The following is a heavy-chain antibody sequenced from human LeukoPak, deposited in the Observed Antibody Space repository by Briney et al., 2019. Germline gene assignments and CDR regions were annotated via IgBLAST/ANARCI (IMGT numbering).Heavy chain of an antibody. D-gene: IGHD3-16*01. CDR2: ISSASNYN. CDR3: DATMHDSTADSEGYYHNWFDP. V-gene: IGHV3-21*06. J-gene: IGHJ5*02. Sequence: PGGSLRLSCAASGFIFRRLSVMGLRQSPGKRLEWVSSISSASNYNSYADSVKGRFTISRDNAKNSLFLDMTSLRDEDTAVYYPDATMHDSTADSEGYYHNWFDPWGQGTLVTVSS. CDR1: GFIFRRLS.